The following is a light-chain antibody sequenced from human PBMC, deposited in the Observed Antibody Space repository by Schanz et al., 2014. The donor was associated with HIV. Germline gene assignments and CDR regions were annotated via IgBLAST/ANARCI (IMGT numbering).Light chain of an antibody. CDR1: QSVSSY. V-gene: IGKV3-20*01. J-gene: IGKJ3*01. CDR2: DAS. CDR3: HHYGGS. Sequence: EIVLTQTPVTLSLSPGERATLSCRASQSVSSYLAWYQQKPGQAPRLLIYDASSRATGIPDRFSGSGSGTDFTLTISGLEPEDFAVYYCHHYGGSFGPGTTVDYK.